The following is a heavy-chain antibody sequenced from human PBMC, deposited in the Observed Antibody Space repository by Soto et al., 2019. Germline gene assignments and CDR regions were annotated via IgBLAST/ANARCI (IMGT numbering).Heavy chain of an antibody. Sequence: QVQLVQSGAEVKKPGSSVKVSCKAPGGTFSTYAISWVRQAPGQGLEWMGGVIPIFGTPKYAQKFQGRVTITADESTSTGYMELRSLRSEATAVYYCARSQGGSSSLDIYYYYYYGMDVWGQGTTVTVSS. V-gene: IGHV1-69*01. CDR2: VIPIFGTP. CDR1: GGTFSTYA. D-gene: IGHD2-15*01. J-gene: IGHJ6*02. CDR3: ARSQGGSSSLDIYYYYYYGMDV.